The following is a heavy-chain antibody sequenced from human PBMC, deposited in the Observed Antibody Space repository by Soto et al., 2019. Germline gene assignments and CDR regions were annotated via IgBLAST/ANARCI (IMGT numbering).Heavy chain of an antibody. CDR3: ATMVRGVDGLGV. J-gene: IGHJ6*02. Sequence: QVQLQESGPGLVKPSGTLSLTCAVSGGPISSPNWWTWVRQSPGKGLEWIGEIYHSGSTNYNPSLKSRVTISVDKSKNQSSLKLTSVTAADTAVYYCATMVRGVDGLGVWGQGTTVTVSS. V-gene: IGHV4-4*02. D-gene: IGHD3-10*01. CDR1: GGPISSPNW. CDR2: IYHSGST.